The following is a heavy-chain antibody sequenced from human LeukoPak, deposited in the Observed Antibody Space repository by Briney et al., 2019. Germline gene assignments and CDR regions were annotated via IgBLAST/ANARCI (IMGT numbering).Heavy chain of an antibody. Sequence: GGSLRLSCAASGFTFSSYEMHWVRQAPGKGLEWVSYISSSGSTIYYADSVKGRFTISRDNAKNSLYLQMNSLRAEDTAVYYCARGPNTDYGRRYYYYMDVWGKGTTVTVSS. CDR2: ISSSGSTI. CDR3: ARGPNTDYGRRYYYYMDV. D-gene: IGHD4-17*01. V-gene: IGHV3-48*03. CDR1: GFTFSSYE. J-gene: IGHJ6*03.